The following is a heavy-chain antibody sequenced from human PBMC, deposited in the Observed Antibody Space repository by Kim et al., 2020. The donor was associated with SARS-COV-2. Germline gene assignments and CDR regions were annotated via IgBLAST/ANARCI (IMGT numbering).Heavy chain of an antibody. CDR1: GFTFSSYA. CDR2: ISGGGGST. CDR3: AKQERAGGWFGELFY. V-gene: IGHV3-23*01. J-gene: IGHJ4*02. Sequence: GGSLRLSCAASGFTFSSYAMNWVRQAPGKGLEWVSAISGGGGSTYYADSVKGRFTISRDNSKNMLYLQMNSLTAEDMAVYYCAKQERAGGWFGELFYWGQGTLVTVSS. D-gene: IGHD3-10*01.